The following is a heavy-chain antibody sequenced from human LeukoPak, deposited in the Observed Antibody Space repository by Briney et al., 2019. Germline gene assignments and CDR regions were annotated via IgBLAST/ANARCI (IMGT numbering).Heavy chain of an antibody. D-gene: IGHD2-2*02. J-gene: IGHJ5*02. CDR2: INPNSGGT. Sequence: ASVKVSCKASGYTFTGYYMHWVRQAPGQGLEWMGRINPNSGGTNYAQKFQGRVTMTRDTSTSTVYMELSSLRSEDTAVYYCARDPILGYCSSTSCYSQGWFDPWGQGTLVTVSS. CDR1: GYTFTGYY. CDR3: ARDPILGYCSSTSCYSQGWFDP. V-gene: IGHV1-2*06.